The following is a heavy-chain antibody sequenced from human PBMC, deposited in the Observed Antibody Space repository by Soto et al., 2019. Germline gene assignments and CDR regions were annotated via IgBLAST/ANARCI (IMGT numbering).Heavy chain of an antibody. V-gene: IGHV3-33*01. J-gene: IGHJ6*02. CDR3: ARDLGGPTMVRGVIIGPGILSGSANHYGMDV. Sequence: GGSLRLSCASSGFTFISYGMHWVRQAPGKGLEWVAVIWYDGSNKYYADSVKGRFTISRDNSKNTLYLQMNSLRAEDTAVYYCARDLGGPTMVRGVIIGPGILSGSANHYGMDVWGQGTTVTVSS. D-gene: IGHD3-10*01. CDR2: IWYDGSNK. CDR1: GFTFISYG.